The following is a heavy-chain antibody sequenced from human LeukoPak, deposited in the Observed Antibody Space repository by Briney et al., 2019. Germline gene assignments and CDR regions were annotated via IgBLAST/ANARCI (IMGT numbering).Heavy chain of an antibody. CDR2: INPNSGGT. CDR3: ASPRFLESEDYHYYYGMDV. V-gene: IGHV1-2*02. CDR1: GYTFTGYY. J-gene: IGHJ6*02. D-gene: IGHD3-3*01. Sequence: ASVKVSCKASGYTFTGYYMHWVRQAPGQGLEWMGWINPNSGGTNYAQKFQGRVTMTRDTSISTAYMELSRLRSDDTAVYYCASPRFLESEDYHYYYGMDVWGQGTTVTVSS.